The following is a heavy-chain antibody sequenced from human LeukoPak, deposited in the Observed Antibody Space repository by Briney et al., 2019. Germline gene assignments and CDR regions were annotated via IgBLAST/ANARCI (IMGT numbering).Heavy chain of an antibody. J-gene: IGHJ6*02. D-gene: IGHD3-16*01. CDR2: INSDGSTT. Sequence: GGSLRLSCAASGFTFSSYWMHWVRQAPGKGLVWVSRINSDGSTTSYADSVKGRFTISRDNAKNTLYLQMNSLRAEDTAVYYCARAPLWPYYYYGMDVWGQGTTVTVSS. V-gene: IGHV3-74*01. CDR1: GFTFSSYW. CDR3: ARAPLWPYYYYGMDV.